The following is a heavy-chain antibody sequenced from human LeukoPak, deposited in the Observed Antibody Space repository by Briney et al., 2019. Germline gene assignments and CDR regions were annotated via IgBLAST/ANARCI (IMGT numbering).Heavy chain of an antibody. D-gene: IGHD4-17*01. J-gene: IGHJ4*02. CDR2: ISYDGSNK. Sequence: GGSLRLSCAASGFTFSSYAMSWVRQAPGKGLEWVAVISYDGSNKYYADSVKGRFTISRDNSKNTLYLQMNSLRAEDTAVYYCARGYGDYPTDYWGRGTLVTVSS. V-gene: IGHV3-30-3*01. CDR3: ARGYGDYPTDY. CDR1: GFTFSSYA.